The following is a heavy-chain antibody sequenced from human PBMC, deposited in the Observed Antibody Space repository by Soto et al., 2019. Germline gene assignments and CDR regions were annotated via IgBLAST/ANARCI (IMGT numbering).Heavy chain of an antibody. V-gene: IGHV3-72*01. J-gene: IGHJ4*02. CDR1: GFTFSNYW. CDR2: TRNKANSYTT. Sequence: GGSLRLSCVASGFTFSNYWMSWVRQAPWKGLEWVARTRNKANSYTTEYAASVKGRFTISREDSENSLYLQMNSLKAEDTAVYYCARGGSTDWRYFDYWGQGTLVTVYS. D-gene: IGHD2-2*01. CDR3: ARGGSTDWRYFDY.